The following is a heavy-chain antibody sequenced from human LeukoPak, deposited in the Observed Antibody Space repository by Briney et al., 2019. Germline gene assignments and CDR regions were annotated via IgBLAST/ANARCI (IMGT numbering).Heavy chain of an antibody. CDR2: ISTSSTI. V-gene: IGHV3-48*02. CDR1: GFTFSTYS. J-gene: IGHJ4*02. D-gene: IGHD3-10*01. CDR3: ARRSMVQGTNIAAFDS. Sequence: AGTLRLSCAVSGFTFSTYSMSWVRQAPGKGLEWVSYISTSSTIYYADSVKGRFTISRDNAKNSLYLQMNSLSDVDTAVYYCARRSMVQGTNIAAFDSWGQGTLVTVSS.